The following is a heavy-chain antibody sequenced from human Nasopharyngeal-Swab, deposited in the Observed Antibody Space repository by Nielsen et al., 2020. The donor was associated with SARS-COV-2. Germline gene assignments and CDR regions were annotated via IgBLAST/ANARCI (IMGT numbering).Heavy chain of an antibody. V-gene: IGHV4-59*01. CDR2: IYYSGST. Sequence: WIRQPPGKGLEWIGYIYYSGSTNYSPSLKSRVTISVDTSKNQFSLKLSSVAAADTAVYYCARVLGSIVVVPAAMPVYAFDIWGQGTTVTVSS. CDR3: ARVLGSIVVVPAAMPVYAFDI. J-gene: IGHJ3*02. D-gene: IGHD2-2*01.